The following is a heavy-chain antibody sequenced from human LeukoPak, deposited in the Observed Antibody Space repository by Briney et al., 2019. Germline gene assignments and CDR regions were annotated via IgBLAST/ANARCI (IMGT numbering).Heavy chain of an antibody. Sequence: GGSLRLSCAASGFTFSSYSMNWVRQAPGKGLEWVSSISSSSSYIYYADSVKGRFTISRDNAKNSLYLQMNSLRAEDTAVYYCARDLGRGSEQWLVRGDFDYWGQGTLVTVSS. D-gene: IGHD6-19*01. CDR3: ARDLGRGSEQWLVRGDFDY. CDR2: ISSSSSYI. CDR1: GFTFSSYS. V-gene: IGHV3-21*01. J-gene: IGHJ4*02.